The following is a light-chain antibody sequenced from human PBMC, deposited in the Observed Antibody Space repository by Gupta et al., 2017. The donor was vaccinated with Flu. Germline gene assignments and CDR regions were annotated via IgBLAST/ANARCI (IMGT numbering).Light chain of an antibody. J-gene: IGKJ3*01. CDR3: QQKHNWPFT. CDR1: QSVSSH. Sequence: ELVMTQAPATLSVSPGARATLSCRASQSVSSHLAWYQQKPGQAPRLLIYGASTRSTGIPARFSGSGSGTEFTLTISSLQAEDVAVYYCQQKHNWPFTFGPGTKVEIK. V-gene: IGKV3-15*01. CDR2: GAS.